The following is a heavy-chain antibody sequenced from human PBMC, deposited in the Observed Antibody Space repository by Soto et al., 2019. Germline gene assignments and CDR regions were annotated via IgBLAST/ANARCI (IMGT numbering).Heavy chain of an antibody. V-gene: IGHV1-46*03. CDR2: INPSGGST. CDR3: ARSYGSGEIQYNWFDP. D-gene: IGHD3-10*01. Sequence: VASVKVSCKASGYTFTSYYMHWVRQAPGQGLEWMGIINPSGGSTSYAQKFQGRVTMTRDTSTSTVYMELSSLRSEDTAVYYCARSYGSGEIQYNWFDPWGQGTLVTVSS. CDR1: GYTFTSYY. J-gene: IGHJ5*02.